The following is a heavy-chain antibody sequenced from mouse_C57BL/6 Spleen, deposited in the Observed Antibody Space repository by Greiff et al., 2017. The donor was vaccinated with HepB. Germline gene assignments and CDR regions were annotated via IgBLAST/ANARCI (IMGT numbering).Heavy chain of an antibody. CDR1: GYTFTSYW. CDR3: ARRVWLLHWYFDV. D-gene: IGHD2-3*01. J-gene: IGHJ1*03. CDR2: INPSNGGT. V-gene: IGHV1-53*01. Sequence: QVQLKQSGTELVKPGASVKLSCKASGYTFTSYWMHWVKQRPGQGLEWIGNINPSNGGTNYNEKFKSKATLTVDKSSSTAYMQLSSLTSEDSAVYYCARRVWLLHWYFDVWGTGTTVTVSS.